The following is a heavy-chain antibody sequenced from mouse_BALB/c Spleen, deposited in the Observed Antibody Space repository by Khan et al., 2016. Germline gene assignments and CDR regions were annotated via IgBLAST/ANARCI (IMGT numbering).Heavy chain of an antibody. CDR3: ARSYYGYFAMDY. CDR1: GYTFTDYY. Sequence: QVQLQQSGTELPRPGASVKLSCKASGYTFTDYYLHWVKQRTGQGLEWIGEIFPGSGSTYYNEKIQGKASLTADTSSSTAYMQLSSLTSEDSAVYICARSYYGYFAMDYWGHGASVTVSS. CDR2: IFPGSGST. V-gene: IGHV1-77*01. J-gene: IGHJ4*01. D-gene: IGHD1-1*01.